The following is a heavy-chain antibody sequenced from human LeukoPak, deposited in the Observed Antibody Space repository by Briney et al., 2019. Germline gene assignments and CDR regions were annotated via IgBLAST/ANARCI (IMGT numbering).Heavy chain of an antibody. J-gene: IGHJ4*02. D-gene: IGHD2-8*01. Sequence: GGSLRLSCAASGFIFSSYSMNWVRQAPGKGLEWVSYISSSSTIYYADSVKGRFTISRDNAKNSLYLQMNSLRAEDTAVYYCAIHLGYCTNGICFDYWGQGTLVTVSS. CDR2: ISSSSTI. V-gene: IGHV3-48*01. CDR1: GFIFSSYS. CDR3: AIHLGYCTNGICFDY.